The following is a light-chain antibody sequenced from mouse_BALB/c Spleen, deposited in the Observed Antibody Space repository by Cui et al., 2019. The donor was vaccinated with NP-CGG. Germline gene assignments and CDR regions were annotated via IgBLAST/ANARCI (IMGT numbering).Light chain of an antibody. CDR2: GTN. CDR1: PGAVTTNNY. Sequence: QAVVSQASALTTSPGETVTLTCRSSPGAVTTNNYANWVQEKPDHLFTGLIGGTNNRAPGVPARFSGSLIGDKAALTITGAQTEDEAIYFCALWYSNHWVFGGGTKLTVL. V-gene: IGLV1*01. CDR3: ALWYSNHWV. J-gene: IGLJ1*01.